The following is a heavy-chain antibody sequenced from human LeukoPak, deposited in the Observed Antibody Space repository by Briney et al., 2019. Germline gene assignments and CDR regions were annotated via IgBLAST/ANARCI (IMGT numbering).Heavy chain of an antibody. Sequence: EASVKVSCKASGGTFSSYAISWVRQAPGQGLEWMGGIIPIFGTANYAQKFQGRVTITADKSTSTAYMELSSLRSEDTAVYYCARDQGKIAVAGTGPSWGQGTLVTVSS. J-gene: IGHJ4*02. CDR2: IIPIFGTA. CDR1: GGTFSSYA. D-gene: IGHD6-19*01. CDR3: ARDQGKIAVAGTGPS. V-gene: IGHV1-69*06.